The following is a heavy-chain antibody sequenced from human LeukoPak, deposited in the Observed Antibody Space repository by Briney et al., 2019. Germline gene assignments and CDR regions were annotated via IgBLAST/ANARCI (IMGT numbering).Heavy chain of an antibody. CDR2: IYHSGST. J-gene: IGHJ3*02. CDR1: GGSISSSSYY. V-gene: IGHV4-39*07. D-gene: IGHD1-26*01. CDR3: ARDKWEPRYAFDM. Sequence: SETLCLTCTVSGGSISSSSYYWGRIRQPPGKGLEWIGSIYHSGSTNYNPSLKSRVTISVDNSKTQFSLKLSSVTAADTAVYYCARDKWEPRYAFDMGGEGTMVTVSS.